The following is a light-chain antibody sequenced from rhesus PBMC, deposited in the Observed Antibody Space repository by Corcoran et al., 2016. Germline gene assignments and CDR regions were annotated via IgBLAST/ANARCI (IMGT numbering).Light chain of an antibody. Sequence: DIQMTQSPSSLSASVGDTVTITCRSSQGISNYLAWYQQKPGKAPKPLIYYASNLESGVPSRFSGSGSSTDFTLTISSLQPEDFAIYYCPQHNSYPWTFGQGTKVEIK. CDR3: PQHNSYPWT. CDR1: QGISNY. J-gene: IGKJ1*01. CDR2: YAS. V-gene: IGKV1S14*01.